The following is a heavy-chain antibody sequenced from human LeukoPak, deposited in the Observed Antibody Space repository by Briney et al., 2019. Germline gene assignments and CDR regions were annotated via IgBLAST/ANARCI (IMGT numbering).Heavy chain of an antibody. D-gene: IGHD1-14*01. CDR2: ITSGGNFV. CDR3: ATQPELPGWFDS. V-gene: IGHV3-21*01. CDR1: GFTLDGYT. Sequence: PGASLRLSCADSGFTLDGYTLSWVRHAPGKGLQCVSSITSGGNFVDYLDSVKGRFTVSRDNAKNSLYLQMDRLRADDTAVYYCATQPELPGWFDSWGQGTLVTVSS. J-gene: IGHJ5*01.